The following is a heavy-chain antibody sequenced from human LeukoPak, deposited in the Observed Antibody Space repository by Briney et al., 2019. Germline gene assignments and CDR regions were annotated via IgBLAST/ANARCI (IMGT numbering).Heavy chain of an antibody. CDR3: SRFDGYYDSSGYFDY. J-gene: IGHJ4*02. CDR2: ISSSSSYI. CDR1: GFTFSSYE. D-gene: IGHD3-22*01. Sequence: PGGSLRLSCAASGFTFSSYEMNWVRQAPGKGLEWVSAISSSSSYIYYADSVKGRFTISRDNAKHSPYLQMNSLRAEDTAVYYCSRFDGYYDSSGYFDYWGQGTLVTVSS. V-gene: IGHV3-21*01.